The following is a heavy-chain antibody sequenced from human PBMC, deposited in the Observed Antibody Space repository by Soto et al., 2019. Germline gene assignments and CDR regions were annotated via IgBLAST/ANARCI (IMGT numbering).Heavy chain of an antibody. CDR1: GFTVSSTY. V-gene: IGHV3-53*01. CDR2: LYSGGST. D-gene: IGHD6-6*01. J-gene: IGHJ4*02. Sequence: PGGALRLSSAASGFTVSSTYMNWVRQSPGKGLEWVSVLYSGGSTYYADSVKGRFTISRDNSKNTLYLQMNSLRPEDTAVYYCARIPGGQLGANYFDYWGQGTLVTVSS. CDR3: ARIPGGQLGANYFDY.